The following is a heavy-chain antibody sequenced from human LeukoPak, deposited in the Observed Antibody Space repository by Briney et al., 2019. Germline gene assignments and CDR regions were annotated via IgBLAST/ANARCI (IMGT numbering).Heavy chain of an antibody. Sequence: PSQTLSLTCTVSGGSISSGDYYWSWIRQPPGKGLEWIGYIYYSGSTYYNPSLKSRVTISVGTSKNQFSLKLSSVTAADTAVYYCARVGDGSGSYYFDYWGQGTLVTVSS. CDR3: ARVGDGSGSYYFDY. V-gene: IGHV4-30-4*01. CDR2: IYYSGST. D-gene: IGHD3-10*01. CDR1: GGSISSGDYY. J-gene: IGHJ4*02.